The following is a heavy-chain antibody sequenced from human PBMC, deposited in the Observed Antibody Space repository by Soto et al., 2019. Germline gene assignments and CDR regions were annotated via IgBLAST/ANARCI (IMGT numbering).Heavy chain of an antibody. CDR1: GYSISIGYY. J-gene: IGHJ1*01. CDR3: AVGYCGSASCSREYFQH. Sequence: KPSETLSLTCAVSGYSISIGYYWGWLRQPPGKGLEWIATIYHSGSIFHNPSLKSRVTISVDTPKNQFSLKLRSVTAADTAVYYCAVGYCGSASCSREYFQHWGQGTLVTVSS. V-gene: IGHV4-38-2*01. CDR2: IYHSGSI. D-gene: IGHD2-2*01.